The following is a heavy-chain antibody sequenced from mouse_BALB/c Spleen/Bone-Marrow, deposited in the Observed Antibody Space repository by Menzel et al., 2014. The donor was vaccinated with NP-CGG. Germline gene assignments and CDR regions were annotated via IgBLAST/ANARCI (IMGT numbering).Heavy chain of an antibody. Sequence: QVQLQQSGPELVKPGASVRISCKASGYTFTNYYIHWVKQRPGQGPEWIGWIYPVNVHANFNEKFRGKATLTADKSSSTAYMQLSSLTSEDSAVCFCARWLLPYYAMDYWGQGTSVTVSS. D-gene: IGHD2-3*01. CDR1: GYTFTNYY. CDR2: IYPVNVHA. CDR3: ARWLLPYYAMDY. V-gene: IGHV1S56*01. J-gene: IGHJ4*01.